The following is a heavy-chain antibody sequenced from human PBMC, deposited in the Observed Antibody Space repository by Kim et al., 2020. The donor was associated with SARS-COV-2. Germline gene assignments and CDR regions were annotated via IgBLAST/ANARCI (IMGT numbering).Heavy chain of an antibody. D-gene: IGHD6-6*01. J-gene: IGHJ4*02. V-gene: IGHV4-4*07. CDR2: IYPTGNT. Sequence: SETLSLTCTVSGGSISAYSWTWIRQPAGKGLEWIGLIYPTGNTNYNPSLKSRVTISVDTSKNQFSLRLNSVTAADTAVYYCAKNHISNSFFYYCGLG. CDR1: GGSISAYS. CDR3: AKNHISNSFFYY.